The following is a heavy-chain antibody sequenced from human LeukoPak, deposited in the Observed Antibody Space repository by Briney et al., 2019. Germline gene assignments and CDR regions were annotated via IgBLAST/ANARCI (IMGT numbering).Heavy chain of an antibody. CDR3: AGDRDSSSRRGIDY. Sequence: ASVKISCKASGYTCTSNCISWVRQAPGQGLEWMGWISAYNGNTNYAQKLQGRVTITTDTSTSTAYMELRSLRSDDTAVYYCAGDRDSSSRRGIDYWGQGTLVTVSS. J-gene: IGHJ4*02. CDR2: ISAYNGNT. V-gene: IGHV1-18*01. D-gene: IGHD6-13*01. CDR1: GYTCTSNC.